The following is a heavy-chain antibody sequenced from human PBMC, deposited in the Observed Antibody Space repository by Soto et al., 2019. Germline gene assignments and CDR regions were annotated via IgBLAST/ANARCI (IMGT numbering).Heavy chain of an antibody. Sequence: SETLSLTCAVYGGSFSGYYWSWIRQPPGKGLEWIGEINHSGSTNYNPSLKSRVTISVGTSKNQFSLKLSSVTAADTAVYYCARGQSPYTIRFYGSGSCYFDYWGQGTLVTVSS. CDR1: GGSFSGYY. J-gene: IGHJ4*02. CDR2: INHSGST. V-gene: IGHV4-34*01. D-gene: IGHD3-10*01. CDR3: ARGQSPYTIRFYGSGSCYFDY.